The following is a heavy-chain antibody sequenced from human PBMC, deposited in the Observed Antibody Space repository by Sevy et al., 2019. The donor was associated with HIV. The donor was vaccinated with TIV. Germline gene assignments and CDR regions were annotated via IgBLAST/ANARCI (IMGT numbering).Heavy chain of an antibody. Sequence: ASVKVSCKASGYTFTSYAMHWVRQAPGQRLEWMGWINAGNGNTKYSQKFQGRVTITRDTSASTAYMELSSLRSEDTAVYYCARQGREYDFWSGPPPDYYYGMDVWGQGTTVTVSS. V-gene: IGHV1-3*01. D-gene: IGHD3-3*01. CDR1: GYTFTSYA. CDR3: ARQGREYDFWSGPPPDYYYGMDV. J-gene: IGHJ6*02. CDR2: INAGNGNT.